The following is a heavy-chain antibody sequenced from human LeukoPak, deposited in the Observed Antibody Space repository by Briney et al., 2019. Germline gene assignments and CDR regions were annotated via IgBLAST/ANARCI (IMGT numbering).Heavy chain of an antibody. CDR1: GLTFSSYA. Sequence: GGSLRLSCSASGLTFSSYALHWVRQAPGKGLEYVSAISSNGGSTYYADSVKGRFTISRDNSKNTLYLQMSSLRAEDTAVYYCVNGHSVWYGYFQHWGQGTLVTVSS. CDR3: VNGHSVWYGYFQH. V-gene: IGHV3-64D*06. J-gene: IGHJ1*01. D-gene: IGHD6-19*01. CDR2: ISSNGGST.